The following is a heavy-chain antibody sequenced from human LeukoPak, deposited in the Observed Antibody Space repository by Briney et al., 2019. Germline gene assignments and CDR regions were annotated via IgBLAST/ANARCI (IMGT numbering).Heavy chain of an antibody. J-gene: IGHJ4*02. Sequence: PSETLSLTCAVYGGSFSGYYWSWIRQPPGKGLEWIGEINHSGSTNYNPSLKSRVTISVDTSKNQFSLKLSSVTAADTAVYHCARGLKSGSYAPIGYWGQGTLVTVSS. CDR2: INHSGST. D-gene: IGHD1-26*01. V-gene: IGHV4-34*01. CDR1: GGSFSGYY. CDR3: ARGLKSGSYAPIGY.